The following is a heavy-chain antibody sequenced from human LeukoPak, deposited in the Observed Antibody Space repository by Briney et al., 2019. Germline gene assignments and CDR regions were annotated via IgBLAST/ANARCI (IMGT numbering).Heavy chain of an antibody. D-gene: IGHD2-15*01. Sequence: GGSLRPSCAPSGFTFSNHAMSWVRQAPGKGLEWVSVISGSGGATYYADSVKGRFTISRDNSKNTLYLQLMSQRAEDRAVYFCAKDRWTRVVRDLDSWRQGTLLSVPS. CDR2: ISGSGGAT. CDR3: AKDRWTRVVRDLDS. V-gene: IGHV3-23*01. J-gene: IGHJ4*02. CDR1: GFTFSNHA.